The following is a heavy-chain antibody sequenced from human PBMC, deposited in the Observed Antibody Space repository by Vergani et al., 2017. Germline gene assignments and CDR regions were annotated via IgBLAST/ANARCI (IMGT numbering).Heavy chain of an antibody. Sequence: EVQLLQSGGGVIQPGGSVRLSCAASGFTFSACPMTWVRQAPGKGLEWVSAISARYPSTYYADSVKGRFTISRDNSKNMLYLQMNSLRAEDTAVYYCARLSYDTTPYLQGGYECWGQGTLVSGSS. V-gene: IGHV3-23*01. J-gene: IGHJ4*02. CDR3: ARLSYDTTPYLQGGYEC. CDR1: GFTFSACP. D-gene: IGHD3-22*01. CDR2: ISARYPST.